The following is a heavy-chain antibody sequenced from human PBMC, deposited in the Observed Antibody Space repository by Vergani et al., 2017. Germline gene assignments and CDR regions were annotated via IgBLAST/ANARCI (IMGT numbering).Heavy chain of an antibody. J-gene: IGHJ6*02. CDR2: FDPEDGET. CDR1: GYTLTELS. CDR3: ARDLEGHYYGSGSYYCMDV. Sequence: QVQLVQSGAEVKKPGASVKVSCKVSGYTLTELSMHWVRQAPGKGLEWMGGFDPEDGETIYAQKLQGRVTMTTDTSTSTAYMELRSLRSDDTAVYYCARDLEGHYYGSGSYYCMDVWGQGTTVTVSS. D-gene: IGHD3-10*01. V-gene: IGHV1-24*01.